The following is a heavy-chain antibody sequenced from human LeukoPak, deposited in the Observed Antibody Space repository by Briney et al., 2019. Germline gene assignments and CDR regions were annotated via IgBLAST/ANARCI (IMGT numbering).Heavy chain of an antibody. CDR2: IYSGGGT. V-gene: IGHV3-66*01. J-gene: IGHJ3*02. CDR3: ARDHYVDAFDI. D-gene: IGHD3-16*01. Sequence: GGSLRFSCAASGFTVSSNYMSWVRQAPGKGLEWVSVIYSGGGTYYADAVKGRLTISRDNSKNTLYLQMNSLRAGDTAVYYCARDHYVDAFDIWGQGTMVTVSS. CDR1: GFTVSSNY.